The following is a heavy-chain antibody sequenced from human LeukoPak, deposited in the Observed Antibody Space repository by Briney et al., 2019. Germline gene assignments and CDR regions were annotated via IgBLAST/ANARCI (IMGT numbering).Heavy chain of an antibody. CDR1: GFTFSSYS. J-gene: IGHJ4*02. V-gene: IGHV3-48*01. CDR3: ARHAYHNDNTDYYFAY. Sequence: GGSLRLSCAASGFTFSSYSMNWVRQAPGKRLEWVSYISSSSSTIYYADSVKGRFTISADKSINTAYLQWTSLKASDTAVYYCARHAYHNDNTDYYFAYWGQGTLVTVSS. D-gene: IGHD3-22*01. CDR2: ISSSSSTI.